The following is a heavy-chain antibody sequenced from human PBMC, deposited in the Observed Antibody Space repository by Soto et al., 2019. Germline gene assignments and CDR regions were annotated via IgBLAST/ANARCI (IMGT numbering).Heavy chain of an antibody. V-gene: IGHV1-69*06. D-gene: IGHD2-15*01. CDR2: TGSGTGPG. CDR3: ARRDSGGFFRFFDS. J-gene: IGHJ4*02. CDR1: GGSLSTNP. Sequence: SVKVSCKASGGSLSTNPISWLRQAPGQGLEWMGGTGSGTGPGNNAQKFQGRLTVTADKSTSTVYMELTNLSSEDTAVYYCARRDSGGFFRFFDSWGQGTLVTVSS.